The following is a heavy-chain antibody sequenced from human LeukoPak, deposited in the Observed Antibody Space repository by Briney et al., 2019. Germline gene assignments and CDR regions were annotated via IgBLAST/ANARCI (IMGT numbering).Heavy chain of an antibody. J-gene: IGHJ4*02. CDR1: GGTFSSYA. V-gene: IGHV1-69*01. CDR2: IIPIFGTA. D-gene: IGHD4-17*01. Sequence: SVKVSCKASGGTFSSYAISWVRQAPGQGLEWMGGIIPIFGTANYAQKFQGRVTITADESMSTAYMELSSLRSEDTAVYYCARVGDYGDYFDYWGQGTLVTVSS. CDR3: ARVGDYGDYFDY.